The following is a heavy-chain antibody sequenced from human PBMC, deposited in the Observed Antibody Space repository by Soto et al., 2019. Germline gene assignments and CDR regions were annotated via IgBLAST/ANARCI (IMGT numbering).Heavy chain of an antibody. CDR3: AGHYWFGDY. D-gene: IGHD3-10*01. V-gene: IGHV4-39*01. CDR1: GGSISDSSYY. Sequence: QLQLQQSGPGLVKPSETLSLTCTVSGGSISDSSYYWGWVRQPPGEGLEWIGSIYYTGSTYYNASLKRRVTISVDTSKNPLSLKLRSVTAADTAVYYCAGHYWFGDYWGQGTLVTVSS. CDR2: IYYTGST. J-gene: IGHJ4*02.